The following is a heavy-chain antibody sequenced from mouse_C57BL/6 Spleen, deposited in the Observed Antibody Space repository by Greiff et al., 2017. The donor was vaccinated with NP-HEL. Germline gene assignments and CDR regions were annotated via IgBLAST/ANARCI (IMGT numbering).Heavy chain of an antibody. CDR3: AITSMDYGSSFSLFDY. V-gene: IGHV1-74*01. CDR1: GYTFTSYW. J-gene: IGHJ2*01. CDR2: IHPSDSDT. D-gene: IGHD1-1*01. Sequence: QVQLQQPGAELVKPGASVKVSCKASGYTFTSYWMHWVKQRPGQGLEWIGRIHPSDSDTYYTQKFKGKDTLTVDKSSSTAYMKLSSRTSEDAAVYYCAITSMDYGSSFSLFDYWGQGTTLTVSS.